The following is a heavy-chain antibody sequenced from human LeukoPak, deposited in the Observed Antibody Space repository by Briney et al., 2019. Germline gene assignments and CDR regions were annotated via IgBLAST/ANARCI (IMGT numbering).Heavy chain of an antibody. J-gene: IGHJ3*02. D-gene: IGHD5-12*01. CDR3: ARGYGLPDAFDI. CDR1: GGSFSGYY. V-gene: IGHV4-34*01. CDR2: MSHTGAT. Sequence: SETLSLTCAVFGGSFSGYYWSWIRQSPEKGLEWIGEMSHTGATNYNPSLKSRVTVSVDTSKKQFSLNLRSVTAADTAVYYCARGYGLPDAFDIWGQGTMVTVSS.